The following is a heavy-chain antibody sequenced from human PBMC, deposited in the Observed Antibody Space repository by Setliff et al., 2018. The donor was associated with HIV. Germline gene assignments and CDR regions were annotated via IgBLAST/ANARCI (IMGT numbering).Heavy chain of an antibody. D-gene: IGHD6-19*01. CDR2: IKSKTDGGTT. V-gene: IGHV3-15*01. CDR3: ATVAHSSALDY. J-gene: IGHJ4*02. Sequence: WVRQAPGKGLEWVGLIKSKTDGGTTDYAAPVKDRFTISRDDSKNTLYLQMNSLKSEDTAVYYCATVAHSSALDYWGQGTLVTVS.